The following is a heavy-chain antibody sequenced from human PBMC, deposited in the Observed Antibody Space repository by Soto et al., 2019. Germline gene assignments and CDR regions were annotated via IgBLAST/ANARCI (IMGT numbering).Heavy chain of an antibody. Sequence: PEGALRGSCVASGCSLSNYAMNWVRQAPGKGLEWVSYISHKSSAIYHADSVKGRFTISRDNAKNSLYLQMNSLRDEDTAVYYCARDPYSSTTVTIIDYWRQVTLVPVSS. CDR2: ISHKSSAI. CDR3: ARDPYSSTTVTIIDY. D-gene: IGHD4-17*01. J-gene: IGHJ4*02. CDR1: GCSLSNYA. V-gene: IGHV3-48*02.